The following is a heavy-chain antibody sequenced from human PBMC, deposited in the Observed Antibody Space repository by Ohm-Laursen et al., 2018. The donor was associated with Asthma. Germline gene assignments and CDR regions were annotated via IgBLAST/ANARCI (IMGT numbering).Heavy chain of an antibody. V-gene: IGHV4-30-4*08. CDR2: IYYSGNT. J-gene: IGHJ6*02. CDR1: GGSISSGGYY. Sequence: TLSLTCTVSGGSISSGGYYWSWIRQHPGKGLEWIGYIYYSGNTYYNPSLKSRVTISVDTSKNQFSLKLSSVTAADTAVYYCARDYWYYYDSSGYLGRYYCYGMDVWGQGTTVTVSS. CDR3: ARDYWYYYDSSGYLGRYYCYGMDV. D-gene: IGHD3-22*01.